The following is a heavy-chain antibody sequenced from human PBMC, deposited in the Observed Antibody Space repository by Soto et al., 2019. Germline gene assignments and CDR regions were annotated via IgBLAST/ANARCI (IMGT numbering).Heavy chain of an antibody. Sequence: AGGSLRLSCAASGFTFINSWMHWFLQAPGKGLVWLSHINADGSSIRYADSVRGRLTISRDNAKNTLFLQMSSLTAEDTAVYFCARDRLNNAYNTFFDYWGQGTLVTVSS. CDR3: ARDRLNNAYNTFFDY. J-gene: IGHJ4*02. CDR2: INADGSSI. D-gene: IGHD1-1*01. V-gene: IGHV3-74*01. CDR1: GFTFINSW.